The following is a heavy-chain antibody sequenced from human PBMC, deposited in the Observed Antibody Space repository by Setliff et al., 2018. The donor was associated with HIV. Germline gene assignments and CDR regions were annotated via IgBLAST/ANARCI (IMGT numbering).Heavy chain of an antibody. CDR2: IKSKTDGGTA. CDR1: GLPFSNAW. CDR3: TTGTRLVD. J-gene: IGHJ4*02. V-gene: IGHV3-15*01. Sequence: GSLRLSCAASGLPFSNAWMSWVRQAPGKGLEWVGRIKSKTDGGTADYAAPVKGRFTISRDDSKNTLYLQMNSLKIEDTAVYYCTTGTRLVDWGQGALVTVSS. D-gene: IGHD2-21*01.